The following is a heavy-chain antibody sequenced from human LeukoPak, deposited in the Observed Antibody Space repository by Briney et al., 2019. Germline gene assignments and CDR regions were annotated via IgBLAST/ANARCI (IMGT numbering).Heavy chain of an antibody. CDR1: GFTFDDYA. V-gene: IGHV3-43D*03. J-gene: IGHJ4*02. CDR3: AKDGASLGYCSSTSCYSWEFDY. Sequence: PGGSLRLSCAASGFTFDDYAMHWVRQAPGKGLEWVSLISWDGGSTYFADSVKGRFTISRDNSKNSLYLQMNSLRAEDTALYYCAKDGASLGYCSSTSCYSWEFDYWGQGTLVTVSS. D-gene: IGHD2-2*01. CDR2: ISWDGGST.